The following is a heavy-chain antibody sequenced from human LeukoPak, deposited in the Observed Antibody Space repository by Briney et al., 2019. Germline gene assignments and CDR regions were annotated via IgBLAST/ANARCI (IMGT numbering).Heavy chain of an antibody. CDR3: AREFCSSTSCYSPPRGYYYGMDV. CDR1: GGSFSGYY. J-gene: IGHJ6*02. D-gene: IGHD2-2*01. Sequence: SETLSLTCAVYGGSFSGYYWSWIRQPPGKGLEWIGEINHSGSTKYNPSLKSRVTISVDTSKNQFSLKLSSVTAADTAVYYCAREFCSSTSCYSPPRGYYYGMDVWGQGTTVTVSS. CDR2: INHSGST. V-gene: IGHV4-34*01.